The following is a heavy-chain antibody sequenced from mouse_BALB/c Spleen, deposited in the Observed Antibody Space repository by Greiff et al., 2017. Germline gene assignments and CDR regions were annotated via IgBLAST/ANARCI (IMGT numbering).Heavy chain of an antibody. CDR3: ARWNWDGYAMDY. Sequence: EVQLQQSGPSLVKPSQTLSLTCSVTGDSITSGYWNWIRKFPGNKLEYMGYISYSGSTYYNPSLKSRISITRDTSKNQYYLQLNSVTTEDTATYYCARWNWDGYAMDYWGQGTSVTVSS. CDR1: GDSITSGY. V-gene: IGHV3-8*02. J-gene: IGHJ4*01. CDR2: ISYSGST. D-gene: IGHD4-1*01.